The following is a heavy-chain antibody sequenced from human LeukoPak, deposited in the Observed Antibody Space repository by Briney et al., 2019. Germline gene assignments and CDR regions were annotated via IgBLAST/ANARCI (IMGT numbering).Heavy chain of an antibody. CDR1: AGSVSRDSYY. Sequence: ASETLSLTCTVSAGSVSRDSYYWSWIRQPPGKGLEWIGYIYYSGSTNYNPPLKSRVTISVDTSKNQVSLKLSSVTAADTAVYYCATRPSGSDRFLPYFDYWGQGTLVTVSS. J-gene: IGHJ4*02. CDR3: ATRPSGSDRFLPYFDY. V-gene: IGHV4-61*01. D-gene: IGHD1-1*01. CDR2: IYYSGST.